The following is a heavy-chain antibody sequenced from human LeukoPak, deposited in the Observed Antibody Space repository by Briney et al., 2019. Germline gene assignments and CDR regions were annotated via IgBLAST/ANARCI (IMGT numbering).Heavy chain of an antibody. CDR2: VYTSGST. J-gene: IGHJ3*02. V-gene: IGHV4-61*02. CDR3: ARDPGYSGHADSGTFDI. D-gene: IGHD5-12*01. Sequence: SQTLSLTCTVSGGSISSGSYYWSWIRQPAGKGLEWIGRVYTSGSTNYNPSLKSRVTISVDTSKNQFSLKLSSVTAADTAVYYCARDPGYSGHADSGTFDIWGQGTMVTVSS. CDR1: GGSISSGSYY.